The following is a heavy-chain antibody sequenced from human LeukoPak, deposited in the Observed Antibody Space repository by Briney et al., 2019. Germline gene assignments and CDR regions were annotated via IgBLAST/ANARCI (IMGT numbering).Heavy chain of an antibody. D-gene: IGHD5-18*01. J-gene: IGHJ4*02. CDR2: SSSSSSYI. V-gene: IGHV3-21*01. Sequence: GGSLRLSCAASGFTFSSYSMNWVRQAPGKGLEWVSSSSSSSSYIYYADSVKGRFTISRDNAKNSLYLQMNSLRAEDTAVYYCARGSPDTAMVSCWGQGTLVTVSS. CDR1: GFTFSSYS. CDR3: ARGSPDTAMVSC.